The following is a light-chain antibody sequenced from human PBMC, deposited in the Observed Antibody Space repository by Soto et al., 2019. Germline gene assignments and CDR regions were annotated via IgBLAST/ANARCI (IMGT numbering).Light chain of an antibody. CDR1: QTVEKTY. CDR3: QQCATSPRT. J-gene: IGKJ1*01. V-gene: IGKV3-20*01. CDR2: DAS. Sequence: DIVLTQSPGTLSLSPGDRATLSCRASQTVEKTYLAWYQQKPGQAPRLLVDDASRRAAGIPDRFSGSGSGTDFTLTISRLEPEDFAVYYCQQCATSPRTFGQGTKVEVK.